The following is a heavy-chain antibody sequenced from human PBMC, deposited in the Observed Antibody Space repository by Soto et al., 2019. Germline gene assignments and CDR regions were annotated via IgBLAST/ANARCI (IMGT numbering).Heavy chain of an antibody. Sequence: QVQLVQSGAEVKKSGASVKVSCTTSGYIFSSYGISWVRQAPGQGLEWMGWISAYNSNTKYAQKFQGRVTMTTDTSTSTTYMELKSLRSDDTAVYYCARDASYSGSSYWGQGTLVTVSS. CDR1: GYIFSSYG. D-gene: IGHD3-10*01. CDR3: ARDASYSGSSY. J-gene: IGHJ4*02. CDR2: ISAYNSNT. V-gene: IGHV1-18*04.